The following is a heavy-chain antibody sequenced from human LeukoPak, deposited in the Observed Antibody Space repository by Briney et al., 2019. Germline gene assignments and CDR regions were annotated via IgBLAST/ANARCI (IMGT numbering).Heavy chain of an antibody. J-gene: IGHJ4*02. D-gene: IGHD3-22*01. V-gene: IGHV3-23*01. Sequence: ETLSLTCTVSGGSISSYYWSWIRQPPGKGLEWVSAISGSGGSTYYADSVKGRFTISRDNPKNTLYLQMNSLRAEDTAVYYCAKDPGIYYYDPLNGPYFDYWGQGTLVTVSS. CDR2: ISGSGGST. CDR3: AKDPGIYYYDPLNGPYFDY. CDR1: GGSISSYY.